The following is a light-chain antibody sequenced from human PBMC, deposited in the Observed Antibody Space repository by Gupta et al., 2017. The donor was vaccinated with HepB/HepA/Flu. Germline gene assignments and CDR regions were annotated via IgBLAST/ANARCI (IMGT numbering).Light chain of an antibody. CDR3: QVWDNSRHHWV. Sequence: SYVLPQPPSVSVAPGETARITCGGNNIGTKSVHWYQQKTGQAPVMVVNDDSDRPSGIPERFSGSNSGNTATLTISRVEAEDEADYYCQVWDNSRHHWVFGGGTKLTVL. CDR1: NIGTKS. CDR2: DDS. J-gene: IGLJ2*01. V-gene: IGLV3-21*02.